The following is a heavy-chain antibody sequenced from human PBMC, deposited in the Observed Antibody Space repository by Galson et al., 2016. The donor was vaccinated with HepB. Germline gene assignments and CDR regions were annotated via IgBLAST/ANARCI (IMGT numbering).Heavy chain of an antibody. CDR3: AKVDRHSYGYRPAYSMDV. J-gene: IGHJ6*02. D-gene: IGHD5-18*01. CDR2: ISYDGNNK. Sequence: SLRLSCAASGFTFSSYGMHWVRQAPGKGLEWVAVISYDGNNKYYADSVKGRFTISRDNSKNTLYLQMNSLRVEDTAVYYCAKVDRHSYGYRPAYSMDVWGQGTTVTASS. CDR1: GFTFSSYG. V-gene: IGHV3-30*18.